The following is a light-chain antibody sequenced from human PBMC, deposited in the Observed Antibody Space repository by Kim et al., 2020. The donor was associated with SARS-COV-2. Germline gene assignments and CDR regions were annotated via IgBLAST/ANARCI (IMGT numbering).Light chain of an antibody. Sequence: KTVNITCTGISGKIAGNYVQVDQQRPARAPDAVIYDDNERPSGGPYRFRGSIDSSSNSASLTISGLKAEDEADYYCQSYDDSIRWVFGGGTKLTVL. V-gene: IGLV6-57*02. CDR3: QSYDDSIRWV. J-gene: IGLJ3*02. CDR1: SGKIAGNY. CDR2: DDN.